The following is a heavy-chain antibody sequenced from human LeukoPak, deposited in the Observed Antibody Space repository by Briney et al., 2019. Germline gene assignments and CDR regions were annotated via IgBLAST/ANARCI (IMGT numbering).Heavy chain of an antibody. V-gene: IGHV3-66*01. Sequence: GGSLRLSCSVSGFTVSSNYRSWVRQAPGKGLEWVSVIYSGGSTYYADSVKGRFTISRDNSKNTLYLQMNSLRAEDTAVYYCARDPGYCSGGSCYSFLYWGQGTLVTVSS. CDR1: GFTVSSNY. CDR3: ARDPGYCSGGSCYSFLY. D-gene: IGHD2-15*01. CDR2: IYSGGST. J-gene: IGHJ4*02.